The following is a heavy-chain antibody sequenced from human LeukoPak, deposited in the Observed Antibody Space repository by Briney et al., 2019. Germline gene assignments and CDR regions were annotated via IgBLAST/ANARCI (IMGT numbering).Heavy chain of an antibody. CDR2: IIPIFGTP. J-gene: IGHJ5*02. CDR1: GGTFSSYA. Sequence: GSSVKVSCRASGGTFSSYAISWVRQAPGQGLEWMGGIIPIFGTPNYAQKFQGRVTITAEKSTSTTYMELGSLRSADTAVYYCSXXXXXXNAGSGNYERMFDPWGQGTLVTVSS. CDR3: SXXXXXXNAGSGNYERMFDP. V-gene: IGHV1-69*06. D-gene: IGHD3-10*01.